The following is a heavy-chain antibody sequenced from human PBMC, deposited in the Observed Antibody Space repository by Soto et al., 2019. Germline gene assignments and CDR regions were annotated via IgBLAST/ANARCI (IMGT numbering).Heavy chain of an antibody. CDR3: AKVKGAGIVGATKYYYYGMDV. J-gene: IGHJ6*02. V-gene: IGHV3-23*01. CDR2: ISGSGGST. D-gene: IGHD1-26*01. CDR1: GFSFSSYA. Sequence: GRSLRLSCVASGFSFSSYAMSWVRLAPGQGLAWVSAISGSGGSTYYADSVKGRFTISRDNSKNTLYLQMNSLRAEDTAVYYCAKVKGAGIVGATKYYYYGMDVWGQGTTVTVSS.